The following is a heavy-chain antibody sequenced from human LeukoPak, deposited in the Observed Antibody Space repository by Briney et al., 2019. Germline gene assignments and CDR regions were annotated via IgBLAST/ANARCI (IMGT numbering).Heavy chain of an antibody. Sequence: QAGGSLRLSCAASGFTFSSYSMNWVRQAPGKGLEWVSYISSSSSTIYYADSVKGRFTISRDNSKNTLYLQMNSLRAEDTAVYYCAKSVTTGYFQHWGQGTLVTVSS. CDR3: AKSVTTGYFQH. CDR2: ISSSSSTI. J-gene: IGHJ1*01. CDR1: GFTFSSYS. V-gene: IGHV3-48*01. D-gene: IGHD4-17*01.